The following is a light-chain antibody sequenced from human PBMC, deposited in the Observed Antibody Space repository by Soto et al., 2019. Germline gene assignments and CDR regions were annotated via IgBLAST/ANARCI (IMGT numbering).Light chain of an antibody. CDR1: QYVLYSSNNKNY. CDR3: QQRSDWVT. CDR2: WAS. J-gene: IGKJ5*01. V-gene: IGKV4-1*01. Sequence: DIVMNQSPDSLAVSMGDMATIKWKSSQYVLYSSNNKNYLAWYQQKPGQPPKLLIYWASARESGVPDRFSGSGSGTDFTLTISSLEPEDFAVYYCQQRSDWVTFGQGTRLEIK.